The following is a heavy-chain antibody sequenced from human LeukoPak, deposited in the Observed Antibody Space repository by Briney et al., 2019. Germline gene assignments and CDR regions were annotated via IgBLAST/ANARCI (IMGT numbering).Heavy chain of an antibody. Sequence: SETLSLTCAVYGGSFSGYYWSWIRQPPGKGLEWIGEINHSGSTNYNPSLKSRVTISVDTSKNQFSLKLSSVTAADTAVYYCARGWSRQGLDYWGQGTLVTVSS. CDR3: ARGWSRQGLDY. V-gene: IGHV4-34*01. D-gene: IGHD2-8*02. CDR1: GGSFSGYY. CDR2: INHSGST. J-gene: IGHJ4*02.